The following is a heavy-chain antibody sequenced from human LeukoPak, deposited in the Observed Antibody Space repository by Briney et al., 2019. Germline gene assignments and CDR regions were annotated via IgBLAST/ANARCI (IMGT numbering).Heavy chain of an antibody. Sequence: SETLSLTCTVSGGSISSYYWSWIRQPPGKGLEWIGYIYYRGSTNYNPSLKSRVTISVDTSKNQFSLKLSSVTAADTAVYYCARVRYYYDSSGYYPRELDYWGQGTLVTVSS. CDR3: ARVRYYYDSSGYYPRELDY. D-gene: IGHD3-22*01. V-gene: IGHV4-59*01. CDR2: IYYRGST. J-gene: IGHJ4*02. CDR1: GGSISSYY.